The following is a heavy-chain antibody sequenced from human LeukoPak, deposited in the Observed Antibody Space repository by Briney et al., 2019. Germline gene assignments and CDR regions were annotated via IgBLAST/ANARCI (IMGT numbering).Heavy chain of an antibody. V-gene: IGHV4-59*01. J-gene: IGHJ6*02. Sequence: PSETLSLTCTVSGGSISSYYWSWIRQPPGKGLEWIGYIYYSGSTNYNPSLKSRVTISVDTSKNQFSLKLSSVTAENTAVYYCASDRYRDYGMDVWGRGTTVTVSS. CDR2: IYYSGST. D-gene: IGHD2-2*02. CDR1: GGSISSYY. CDR3: ASDRYRDYGMDV.